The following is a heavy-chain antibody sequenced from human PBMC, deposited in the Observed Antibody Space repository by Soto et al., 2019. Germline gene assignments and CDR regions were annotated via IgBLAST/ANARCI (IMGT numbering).Heavy chain of an antibody. J-gene: IGHJ4*02. V-gene: IGHV4-39*01. Sequence: SETLSLTXRVSDGSMNSDSSYWGWIRQPPGKGLEWIGVINHSGSTYHNLSLKGRVTMSVDASRNQFSLKLTSMTAADTAVYYCARLGGYVSVGYYYLWDSWGQGTLVTVSS. CDR1: DGSMNSDSSY. CDR3: ARLGGYVSVGYYYLWDS. CDR2: INHSGST. D-gene: IGHD3-22*01.